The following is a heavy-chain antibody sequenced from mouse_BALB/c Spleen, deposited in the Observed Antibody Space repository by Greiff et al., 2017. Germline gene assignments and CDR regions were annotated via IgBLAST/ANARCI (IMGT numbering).Heavy chain of an antibody. J-gene: IGHJ2*01. D-gene: IGHD3-1*01. CDR3: ARGRADYYFDY. CDR1: GFTFSSYA. Sequence: EVKVVESGGGLVKPGGSLKLSCAASGFTFSSYAMSWVRQTPEKRLEWVASISSGGSTYYPDSVKGRFTISRDNARNILYLQMSSLRSEDTAMYYCARGRADYYFDYWGQGTTLTVSS. V-gene: IGHV5-6-5*01. CDR2: ISSGGST.